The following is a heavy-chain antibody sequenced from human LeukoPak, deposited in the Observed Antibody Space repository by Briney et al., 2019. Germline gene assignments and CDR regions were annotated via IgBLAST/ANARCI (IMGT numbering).Heavy chain of an antibody. Sequence: PSETLSLTCTVSGGSISSYYWSWIRQPPGKGLEWIGYIYYSGSTNYNPSLKSRVTISVDTSKNQFSLKLSSVTAADTAVYYCARSTVTTRKIGFDYWGQGTLVPVSS. D-gene: IGHD4-17*01. CDR1: GGSISSYY. J-gene: IGHJ4*02. V-gene: IGHV4-59*01. CDR2: IYYSGST. CDR3: ARSTVTTRKIGFDY.